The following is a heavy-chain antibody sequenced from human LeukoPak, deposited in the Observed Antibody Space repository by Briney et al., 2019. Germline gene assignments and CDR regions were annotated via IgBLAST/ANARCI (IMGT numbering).Heavy chain of an antibody. J-gene: IGHJ4*02. Sequence: GGSLRLSCAASGFTFSTYWMNWVRQAPEEGLEWVANIKHDGSEKYYVDSVKGRFTISRDNAKSSLYLQLNSLRAEDTAVYYCARDDGDYWGQGTLVTV. V-gene: IGHV3-7*04. CDR3: ARDDGDY. CDR2: IKHDGSEK. CDR1: GFTFSTYW.